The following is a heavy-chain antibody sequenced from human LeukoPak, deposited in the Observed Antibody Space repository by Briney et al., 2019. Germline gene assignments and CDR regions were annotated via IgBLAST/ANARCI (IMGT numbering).Heavy chain of an antibody. CDR3: ARGDCIVGATGGVDY. CDR1: GFTFSSYG. Sequence: QPGGSLRLSCAASGFTFSSYGMHWVRQAPGKGLEWVAVIWYDGSNKYYADSVKGRFTISRDNSKNTLYLQMNSLRAEDTAVYYCARGDCIVGATGGVDYWGQGTLVTVSS. D-gene: IGHD1-26*01. CDR2: IWYDGSNK. J-gene: IGHJ4*02. V-gene: IGHV3-33*01.